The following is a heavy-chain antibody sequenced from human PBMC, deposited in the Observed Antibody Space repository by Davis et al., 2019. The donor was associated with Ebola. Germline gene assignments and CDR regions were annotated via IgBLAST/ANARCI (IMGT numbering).Heavy chain of an antibody. V-gene: IGHV3-23*01. J-gene: IGHJ6*02. D-gene: IGHD4-17*01. CDR3: ARGDGDYVFYYYGMDV. CDR2: ISGGGGST. CDR1: GFTFSSYA. Sequence: GESLKISCAASGFTFSSYAMSWVRQAPGKGLEWVSAISGGGGSTYYADSVKGRFTISRDNSKNTLYLQMNSLRAEDTAVYYCARGDGDYVFYYYGMDVWGQGTTVTVSS.